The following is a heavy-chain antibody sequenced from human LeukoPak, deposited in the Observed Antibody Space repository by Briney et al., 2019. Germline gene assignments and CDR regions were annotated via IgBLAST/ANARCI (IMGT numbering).Heavy chain of an antibody. J-gene: IGHJ4*02. Sequence: GGSLRLSCAASGFTFSSYEMNWVRQAPGKGLEWVSYISSSGSTMYYADSVKGRFTISRDNAKNSLYLQMNSLRAEDTAVYYCAREACSGGSCYSGYFDYWGQGTLVTVSS. CDR1: GFTFSSYE. CDR3: AREACSGGSCYSGYFDY. D-gene: IGHD2-15*01. CDR2: ISSSGSTM. V-gene: IGHV3-48*03.